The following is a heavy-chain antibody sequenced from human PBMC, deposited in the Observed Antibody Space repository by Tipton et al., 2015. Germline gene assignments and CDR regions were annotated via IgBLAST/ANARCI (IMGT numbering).Heavy chain of an antibody. J-gene: IGHJ4*02. V-gene: IGHV4-31*03. CDR3: ARGGSGWAFDY. Sequence: TLSLTCTVSGGSISGGGYYWSWVRQHPGKGLEWIGYAHYSGSTYYNPSLKSRVTMSVDTSKNQFSLKLDSVTAADTAVYYCARGGSGWAFDYWGQGILVSVSS. CDR1: GGSISGGGYY. CDR2: AHYSGST. D-gene: IGHD6-19*01.